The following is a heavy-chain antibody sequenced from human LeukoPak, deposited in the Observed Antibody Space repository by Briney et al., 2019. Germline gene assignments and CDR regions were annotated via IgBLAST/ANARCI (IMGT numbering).Heavy chain of an antibody. CDR2: IKEDGSEK. Sequence: PGGSLRLSCAASGFIFSNYWMTWVRQAPGKGLEWVANIKEDGSEKYYLDSVSGRFTNSRDNAKNSLYLQMNSLRAEDTAVYYCVKVSIAVAGSDYWGQGTLVTVSS. D-gene: IGHD6-13*01. CDR1: GFIFSNYW. CDR3: VKVSIAVAGSDY. V-gene: IGHV3-7*01. J-gene: IGHJ4*02.